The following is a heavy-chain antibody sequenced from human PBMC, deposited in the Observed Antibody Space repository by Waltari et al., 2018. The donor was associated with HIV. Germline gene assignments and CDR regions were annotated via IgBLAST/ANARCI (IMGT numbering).Heavy chain of an antibody. CDR1: GGSFSNYW. CDR2: INHSGTT. CDR3: ARHRFVRGNSAWYFLY. J-gene: IGHJ4*02. Sequence: QVQLQQWGAGLLKPSETLSLTCAVYGGSFSNYWWTWIRQTPGKGLGWIGEINHSGTTDYNPSLRSRLTMSMDTSKNQFSLKLSSVTAADAGFYYCARHRFVRGNSAWYFLYWGQGTHVTVSS. V-gene: IGHV4-34*02. D-gene: IGHD6-19*01.